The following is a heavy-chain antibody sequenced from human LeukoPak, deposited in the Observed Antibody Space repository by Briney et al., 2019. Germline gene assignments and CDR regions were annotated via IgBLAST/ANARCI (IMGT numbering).Heavy chain of an antibody. D-gene: IGHD3-22*01. CDR3: AKGSPKTPCYYETPLFDY. V-gene: IGHV3-23*01. CDR2: INGSGGST. J-gene: IGHJ4*02. Sequence: GGSLRLSCAASGFTFSSYAMSWVRQAPGKGLEWVSAINGSGGSTYYANSVKGQFTISRDNSKNTLYLQMNSLRAEDTAVYYCAKGSPKTPCYYETPLFDYWGQGTLVTVSS. CDR1: GFTFSSYA.